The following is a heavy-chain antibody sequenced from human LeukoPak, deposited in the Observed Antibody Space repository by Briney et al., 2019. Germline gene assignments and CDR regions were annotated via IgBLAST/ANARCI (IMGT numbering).Heavy chain of an antibody. CDR3: ARGPSSRITMRVARTSKFDP. CDR2: INHSGST. J-gene: IGHJ5*02. V-gene: IGHV4-34*01. CDR1: GGSFSGYY. D-gene: IGHD3-22*01. Sequence: KPSETLSLTCAVYGGSFSGYYWSWIRQPPGKGLEWIGEINHSGSTNYNPSLKSRVTISVDTSKNQFSLKLSSVTAADTAVYYCARGPSSRITMRVARTSKFDPWGQGTLVTVSS.